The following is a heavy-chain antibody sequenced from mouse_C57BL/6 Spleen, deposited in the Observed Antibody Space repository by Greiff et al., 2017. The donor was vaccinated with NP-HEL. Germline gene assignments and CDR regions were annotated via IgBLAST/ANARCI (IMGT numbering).Heavy chain of an antibody. D-gene: IGHD2-5*01. J-gene: IGHJ1*03. V-gene: IGHV5-9-1*02. CDR3: TRDYYSNYRYWYFDV. Sequence: EVKVVESGEGLVKPGGSLKLSCAASGFTFSSYAMSWVRQTPEKRLEWVAYISSGGDYIYYADTVKGRFTISRDNARNTLYLQMSSLKSEDTAMYYCTRDYYSNYRYWYFDVWGTGTTVTVS. CDR2: ISSGGDYI. CDR1: GFTFSSYA.